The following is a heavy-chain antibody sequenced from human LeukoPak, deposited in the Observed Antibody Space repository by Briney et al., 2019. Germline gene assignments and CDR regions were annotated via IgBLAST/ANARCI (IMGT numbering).Heavy chain of an antibody. CDR3: ARLVPIVVVPAADNWFDP. CDR1: GYSFTSYW. J-gene: IGHJ5*02. Sequence: GGSLRLSCKGSGYSFTSYWIGWVRQMPGKGLEWMGIICPGDSDTRYSPSFQGQVTISADKSISTAYLQWSSLKASDTAMYYCARLVPIVVVPAADNWFDPWGQGTLVTVSS. CDR2: ICPGDSDT. V-gene: IGHV5-51*01. D-gene: IGHD2-2*01.